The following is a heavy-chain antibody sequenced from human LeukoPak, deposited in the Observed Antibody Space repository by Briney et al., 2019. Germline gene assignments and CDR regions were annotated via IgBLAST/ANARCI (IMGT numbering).Heavy chain of an antibody. J-gene: IGHJ4*02. CDR3: ASSLQPEYYYFDY. Sequence: ASVKVSCKASGYTFTSHDINWARQAPGQGLEWMGGIIPIFGTANYAQKFQGRVTITADKSTSTAYMELSSLRSEDTAVYYCASSLQPEYYYFDYWGQGTLVTVSS. CDR1: GYTFTSHD. CDR2: IIPIFGTA. D-gene: IGHD4-11*01. V-gene: IGHV1-69*06.